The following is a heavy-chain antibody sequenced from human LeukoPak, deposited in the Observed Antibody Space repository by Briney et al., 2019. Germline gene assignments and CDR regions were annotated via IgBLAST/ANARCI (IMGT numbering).Heavy chain of an antibody. Sequence: GGSLRLSCAASGFTFSSYGMHWVRQAPGKGLEWVPGIWYGGSNKYYADSVKGRSTISRDNSKNTLYLQMNSLRAEDTAVYYCARDLGRSNYYGSGSYGAFDIWDQGTMVTVSS. CDR2: IWYGGSNK. D-gene: IGHD3-10*01. CDR3: ARDLGRSNYYGSGSYGAFDI. V-gene: IGHV3-33*01. J-gene: IGHJ3*02. CDR1: GFTFSSYG.